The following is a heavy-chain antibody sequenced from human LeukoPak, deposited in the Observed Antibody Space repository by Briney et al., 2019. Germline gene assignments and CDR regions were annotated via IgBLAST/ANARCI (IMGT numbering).Heavy chain of an antibody. D-gene: IGHD4-17*01. Sequence: GGSLRLSCAASGFTFSTYAMTWVRQAPGEGLEWVSAIGGNTGSTNYADSVKGRYTISRDNSKNTLYLQMNSLRAEDTAVYYCAKDLYGDYGGLDYWGLGTLVTVSS. J-gene: IGHJ4*02. CDR3: AKDLYGDYGGLDY. CDR1: GFTFSTYA. V-gene: IGHV3-23*01. CDR2: IGGNTGST.